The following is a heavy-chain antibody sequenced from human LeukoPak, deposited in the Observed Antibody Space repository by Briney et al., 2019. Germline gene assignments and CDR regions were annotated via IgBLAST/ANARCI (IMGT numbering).Heavy chain of an antibody. D-gene: IGHD1-14*01. J-gene: IGHJ4*02. CDR3: ARDGNDGFDY. CDR1: GFTFSNYW. Sequence: PGGSLRLSCVASGFTFSNYWRSWVRQAPGKGLEWVANIKQDESEKYYVDSVKGRFTISRDNAKNSLYLQMNSLRAEDTAVYYCARDGNDGFDYWGQGTLVTVSS. CDR2: IKQDESEK. V-gene: IGHV3-7*05.